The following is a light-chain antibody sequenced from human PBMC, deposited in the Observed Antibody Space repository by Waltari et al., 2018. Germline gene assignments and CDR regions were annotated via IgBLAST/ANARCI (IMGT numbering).Light chain of an antibody. Sequence: QAVVTQEPSLTVSPGGTVTLTCGSSTGAVTSGHYPYWFQQKPGQAPRTLIYVTTNKHSGTPARFSASLLGGKAALTLSAAQPDDEADYYCLLSYSGARVFGGGTKLTVL. CDR3: LLSYSGARV. V-gene: IGLV7-46*01. J-gene: IGLJ2*01. CDR1: TGAVTSGHY. CDR2: VTT.